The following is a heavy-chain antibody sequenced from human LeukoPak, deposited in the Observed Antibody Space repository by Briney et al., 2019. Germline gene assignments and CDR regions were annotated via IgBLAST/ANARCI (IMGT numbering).Heavy chain of an antibody. CDR2: LSAYNGNT. D-gene: IGHD2-15*01. V-gene: IGHV1-18*01. CDR1: GYTFTSYG. CDR3: ARDREYCSGGSCCSWFDP. Sequence: AASVKVSCKASGYTFTSYGISWVRQAPGQGREWMGWLSAYNGNTDYAQKLQGRVTMTTDTSTSTDYMELRSLRSDDTAVYYCARDREYCSGGSCCSWFDPWGQGTLVTVSS. J-gene: IGHJ5*02.